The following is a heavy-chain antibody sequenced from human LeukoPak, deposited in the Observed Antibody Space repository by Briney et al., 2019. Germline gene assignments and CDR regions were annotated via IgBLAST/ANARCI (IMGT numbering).Heavy chain of an antibody. D-gene: IGHD3-10*01. Sequence: SETLSLTCAVYGGSFSGYYWSWIRQPPGKGLEWIGEINHSGSTNYNPSLKSRVTISVDTSKNQFSLKLSSVTAADTAVYYCARGPERELFSSFHYWGQGTLVTVSS. J-gene: IGHJ4*02. V-gene: IGHV4-34*01. CDR2: INHSGST. CDR3: ARGPERELFSSFHY. CDR1: GGSFSGYY.